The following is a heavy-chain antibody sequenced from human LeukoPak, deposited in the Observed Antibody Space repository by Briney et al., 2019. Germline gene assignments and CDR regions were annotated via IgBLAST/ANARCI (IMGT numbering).Heavy chain of an antibody. CDR3: ARSKESGYRNTFNY. D-gene: IGHD5-12*01. J-gene: IGHJ4*02. V-gene: IGHV1-69*13. CDR2: IIPIFGAA. Sequence: ASVKVSCKASGGTFSNYAISWVRQAPGQGLEGMGVIIPIFGAANYAQKFQGRVTITADESTSTVYMELSSLRSEDTAVYYCARSKESGYRNTFNYWGQGTLVTVSS. CDR1: GGTFSNYA.